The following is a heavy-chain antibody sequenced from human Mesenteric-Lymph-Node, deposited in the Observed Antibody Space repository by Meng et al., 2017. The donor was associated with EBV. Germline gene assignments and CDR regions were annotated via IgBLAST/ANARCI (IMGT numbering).Heavy chain of an antibody. V-gene: IGHV4-4*02. Sequence: ESGPGLMKASGTLSLSCGFSGGPISNDHWWSWGRPPPGKGLGWIGEMYHSGSTNHNPSLKSRVTISVDKSKNQFFLNLNSVTAADTAVYYCARGREYSWGYWGQGTLVTVSS. D-gene: IGHD4-11*01. J-gene: IGHJ4*02. CDR2: MYHSGST. CDR1: GGPISNDHW. CDR3: ARGREYSWGY.